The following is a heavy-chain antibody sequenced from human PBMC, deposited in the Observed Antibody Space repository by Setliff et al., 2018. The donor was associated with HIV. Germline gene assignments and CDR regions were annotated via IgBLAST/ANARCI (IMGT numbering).Heavy chain of an antibody. CDR2: ISPDGSAT. D-gene: IGHD3-3*01. V-gene: IGHV3-7*03. CDR3: AKQRYYDGNDGFDV. J-gene: IGHJ3*01. CDR1: GFTFSSAW. Sequence: PGGSLRLSCAASGFTFSSAWMGWVRQAPAKGLEWVANISPDGSATYYVDSVKGRFTISRDNAKNTLFLQMDSLRAEDTALYYCAKQRYYDGNDGFDVWGQGTMVTVSS.